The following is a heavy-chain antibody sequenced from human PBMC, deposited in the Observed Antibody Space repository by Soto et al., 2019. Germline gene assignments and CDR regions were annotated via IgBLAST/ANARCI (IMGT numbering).Heavy chain of an antibody. V-gene: IGHV2-26*01. Sequence: QVTLKESGPVLVKPTEPLTLTCTVSGFSLSNAGMGVSWIRQPPGKALEWLAHIFSNDERRFSTSLKNRLTISKDTLNSHVVLIMTNMDPVDTAPYYCAQTEDGGRSRTPAGWFDAWGQGTLVNVSS. J-gene: IGHJ5*02. CDR1: GFSLSNAGMG. CDR3: AQTEDGGRSRTPAGWFDA. CDR2: IFSNDER. D-gene: IGHD2-15*01.